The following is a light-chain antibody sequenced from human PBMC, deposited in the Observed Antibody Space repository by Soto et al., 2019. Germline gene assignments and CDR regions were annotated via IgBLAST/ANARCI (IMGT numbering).Light chain of an antibody. Sequence: DIQMTQSPSSLSASVGDGVTITCRASQVISNYLAWYQQKPGKVPKLLIYAASTLQSGVPSRFSGSGSGTHFTLTISNLQPEDVATYYCQKYNSAPWTFGQGTKVEI. CDR1: QVISNY. CDR3: QKYNSAPWT. V-gene: IGKV1-27*01. J-gene: IGKJ1*01. CDR2: AAS.